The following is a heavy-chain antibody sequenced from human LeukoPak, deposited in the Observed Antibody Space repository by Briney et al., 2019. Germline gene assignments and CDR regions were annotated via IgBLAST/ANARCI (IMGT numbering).Heavy chain of an antibody. CDR2: IYHSGST. CDR3: ARDYSGVFDY. V-gene: IGHV4-34*01. Sequence: SETLSLTCAVYGGSFSGYYWSWIRQPPGKGLEWIGYIYHSGSTYYNPSLKSRVTISVDRSKNQFSLKLSSVTAADTAVYYCARDYSGVFDYWGQGTLVTVSS. D-gene: IGHD6-25*01. CDR1: GGSFSGYY. J-gene: IGHJ4*02.